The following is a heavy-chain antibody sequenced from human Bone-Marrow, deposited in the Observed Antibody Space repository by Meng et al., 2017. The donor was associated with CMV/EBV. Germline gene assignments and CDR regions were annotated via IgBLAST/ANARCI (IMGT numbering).Heavy chain of an antibody. D-gene: IGHD3-3*01. V-gene: IGHV3-48*04. Sequence: GGSLRLSCAASGFTFSTYSMNWVRQAPGKGLEWVSYISSSSSTIYYADSVKGRFTISRDNAKNSLYLQMNSLRAEDTAVYYCARDRIRFPRLLDVWGQGTTVTVSS. CDR2: ISSSSSTI. CDR3: ARDRIRFPRLLDV. J-gene: IGHJ6*02. CDR1: GFTFSTYS.